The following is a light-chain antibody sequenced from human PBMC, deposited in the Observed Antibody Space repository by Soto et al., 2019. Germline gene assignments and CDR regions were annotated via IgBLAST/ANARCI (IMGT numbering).Light chain of an antibody. CDR3: HQRQSWPRT. V-gene: IGKV3D-15*03. J-gene: IGKJ1*01. Sequence: EIVMTQSPATLSASPGERVTLSCRVSQSVSGNLAWYQHRPGQAPRLLIYQTSIRAAGIPARFSASGSGTDFTLTISDVQPEDFAPYYCHQRQSWPRTFGQGTKVDIK. CDR1: QSVSGN. CDR2: QTS.